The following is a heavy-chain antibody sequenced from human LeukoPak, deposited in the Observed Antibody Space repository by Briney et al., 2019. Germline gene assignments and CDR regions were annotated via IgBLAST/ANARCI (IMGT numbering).Heavy chain of an antibody. J-gene: IGHJ4*02. CDR3: ARDLEYDATLDY. Sequence: GRSLRLSCAASGFTFSSYAMHWVRQAPGKGLEWVAVISYDGSNKYYADSVKGRFTISRDNSKSTLYLQMNSLRAEDTAVYYCARDLEYDATLDYWGQGTLVTVSS. V-gene: IGHV3-30-3*01. D-gene: IGHD2/OR15-2a*01. CDR2: ISYDGSNK. CDR1: GFTFSSYA.